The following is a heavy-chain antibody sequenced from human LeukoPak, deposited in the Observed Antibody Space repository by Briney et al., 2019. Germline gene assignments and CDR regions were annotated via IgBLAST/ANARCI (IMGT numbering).Heavy chain of an antibody. Sequence: SGGSLRLSCAASGFTFSDYYMSWIRQAPGKGLEWVSYISSSGSTIYYADSVKGRFTISRDNAKNSLYLQMNSLRAEDTAVYYCARDLFYDSSGYQGYWGQGTLVTVSS. J-gene: IGHJ4*02. CDR1: GFTFSDYY. CDR3: ARDLFYDSSGYQGY. D-gene: IGHD3-22*01. CDR2: ISSSGSTI. V-gene: IGHV3-11*01.